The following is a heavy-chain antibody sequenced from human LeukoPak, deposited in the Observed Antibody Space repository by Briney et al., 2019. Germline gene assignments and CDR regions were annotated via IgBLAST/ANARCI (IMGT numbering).Heavy chain of an antibody. D-gene: IGHD3-10*01. CDR1: GGSISSFY. CDR3: ARGSGSYPPLDY. J-gene: IGHJ4*02. Sequence: SVTRSLTCTVSGGSISSFYWSWIRQAAGKGLEWIGRIYTSGSTNYNPSLKSRITMSVDTSKNQFSLKLRSVAAADTAVYYCARGSGSYPPLDYWGQGTLVTVSS. CDR2: IYTSGST. V-gene: IGHV4-4*07.